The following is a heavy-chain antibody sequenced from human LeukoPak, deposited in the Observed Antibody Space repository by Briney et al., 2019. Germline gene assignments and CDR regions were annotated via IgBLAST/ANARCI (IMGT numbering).Heavy chain of an antibody. Sequence: ASVKVSCKASGYTFTSYAMNWVRQAPGQGLEWMGWINTNTGNPTYAQGFTGRFVFSLDISVSTAYLQISSLKAEDTAVYYCARDLKRLKIAVAGTRALPDYWGQGTLVTVSS. CDR2: INTNTGNP. CDR1: GYTFTSYA. V-gene: IGHV7-4-1*02. D-gene: IGHD6-19*01. CDR3: ARDLKRLKIAVAGTRALPDY. J-gene: IGHJ4*02.